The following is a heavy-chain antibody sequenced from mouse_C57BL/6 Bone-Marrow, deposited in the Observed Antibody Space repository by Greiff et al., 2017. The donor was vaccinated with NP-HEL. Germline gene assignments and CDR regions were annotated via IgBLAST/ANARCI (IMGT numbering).Heavy chain of an antibody. CDR1: GYTFTSYW. J-gene: IGHJ2*01. Sequence: VQLQQPGAELVMPGASVKLSCKASGYTFTSYWMHWVKQRPGQGLEWIGEIDPSDSYTNYNQKFKGKSTLTVDKSSSTAYMQLSSLTSEDSAVYYCAREERSPHFDYWGQGTTLTVSS. V-gene: IGHV1-69*01. CDR3: AREERSPHFDY. CDR2: IDPSDSYT.